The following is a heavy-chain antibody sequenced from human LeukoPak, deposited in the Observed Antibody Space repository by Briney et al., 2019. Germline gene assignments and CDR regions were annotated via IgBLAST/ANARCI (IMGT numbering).Heavy chain of an antibody. CDR2: INPNSGGT. V-gene: IGHV1-2*02. J-gene: IGHJ3*02. D-gene: IGHD3-22*01. CDR1: GYTFTGYY. CDR3: ARDYYDSSGRYAFDI. Sequence: ASVKVSCKASGYTFTGYYMDWVRQAPGQGLEWMGWINPNSGGTKYAQKFQGRVTMTRDTSISTAYMELSRLRSDDTAVYYCARDYYDSSGRYAFDIWGQGTMVTVSS.